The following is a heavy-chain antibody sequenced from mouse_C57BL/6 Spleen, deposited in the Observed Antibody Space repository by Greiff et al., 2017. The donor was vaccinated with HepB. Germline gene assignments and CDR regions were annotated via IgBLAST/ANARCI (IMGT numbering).Heavy chain of an antibody. Sequence: VQLQQPGAELVRPGSSVKLSCKASGYTFTSYWMHWVKQRPIQGLEWIGNIDPSDSETHYNQKFKDKATLTVDKSSSTAYMQLSSLTSEDSAVYYCARSVTGTEYFDYWGQGTTLTVSS. J-gene: IGHJ2*01. CDR1: GYTFTSYW. D-gene: IGHD4-1*01. CDR2: IDPSDSET. V-gene: IGHV1-52*01. CDR3: ARSVTGTEYFDY.